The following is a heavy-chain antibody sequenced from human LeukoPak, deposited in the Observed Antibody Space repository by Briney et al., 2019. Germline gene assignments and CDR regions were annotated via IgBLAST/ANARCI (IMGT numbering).Heavy chain of an antibody. CDR3: ARGGPLYSTDY. V-gene: IGHV3-74*01. CDR2: INTDGSST. J-gene: IGHJ4*02. Sequence: GGSLRLSCAASGFTFSSYWMHWVRQAPGKGLVWVSRINTDGSSTSYADSVKGRFTISRDNAKNTLYLQMNSLRAEDTAVYYCARGGPLYSTDYWGQGTLVTVSS. CDR1: GFTFSSYW. D-gene: IGHD2-15*01.